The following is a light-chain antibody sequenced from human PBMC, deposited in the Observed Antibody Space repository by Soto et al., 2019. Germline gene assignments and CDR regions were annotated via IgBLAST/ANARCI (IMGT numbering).Light chain of an antibody. Sequence: QSVLTQPASVSGSPGQSITISCTGTSSDVGGYNYVSWYQQHPGKAPKLMIYDVSNRPSGVSNRFSGSKSGNTASLTISGLQAEDEVDYYGSSYTSSSTLVFGTGTKVTV. V-gene: IGLV2-14*01. J-gene: IGLJ1*01. CDR3: SSYTSSSTLV. CDR1: SSDVGGYNY. CDR2: DVS.